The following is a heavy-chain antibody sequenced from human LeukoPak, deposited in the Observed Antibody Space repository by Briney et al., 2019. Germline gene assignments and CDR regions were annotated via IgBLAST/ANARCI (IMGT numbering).Heavy chain of an antibody. J-gene: IGHJ6*03. D-gene: IGHD3-9*01. CDR1: GYSFTSYW. CDR3: PKRDYDILTGSYYYMDA. Sequence: GESLKISCKGSGYSFTSYWIGWVRQMPGKGLEWMGIIYPGDSDTRYSPSFQGQVTISADKSISTAYLQWSSLKASDTAFYYRPKRDYDILTGSYYYMDAWGKGTTVTVSS. V-gene: IGHV5-51*01. CDR2: IYPGDSDT.